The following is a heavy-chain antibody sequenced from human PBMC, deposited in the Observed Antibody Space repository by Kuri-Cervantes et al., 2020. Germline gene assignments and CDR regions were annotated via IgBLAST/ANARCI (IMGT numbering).Heavy chain of an antibody. D-gene: IGHD6-13*01. J-gene: IGHJ6*02. CDR1: GFTFSTYW. CDR3: ARKGGDSSSWYNYYYYGMDV. CDR2: IKQDGSEK. V-gene: IGHV3-7*01. Sequence: GGSLRLSCATSGFTFSTYWMHWVRQAPGKGLEWVANIKQDGSEKYYVDSVKGRFTISRDNAKNSLYLQMNSLRAEDAAVYYCARKGGDSSSWYNYYYYGMDVWGQGTTVTVSS.